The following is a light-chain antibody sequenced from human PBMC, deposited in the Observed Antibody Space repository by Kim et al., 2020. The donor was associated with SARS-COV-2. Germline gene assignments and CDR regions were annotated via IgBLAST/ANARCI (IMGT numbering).Light chain of an antibody. V-gene: IGLV3-21*04. CDR2: YDS. CDR3: QLWDSTTDHHVV. J-gene: IGLJ2*01. CDR1: NIGSKS. Sequence: PGKTATITCGGNNIGSKSVHWYQQRPGQAPVVVIYYDSDQPSGIPGRFSGSNSGNTATLTISRVEAGDEADYYCQLWDSTTDHHVVFGGGTQLTVL.